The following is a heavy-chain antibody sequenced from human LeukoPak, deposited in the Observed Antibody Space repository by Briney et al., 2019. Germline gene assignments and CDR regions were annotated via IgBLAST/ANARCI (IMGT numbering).Heavy chain of an antibody. V-gene: IGHV4-39*07. CDR2: IYYGGST. J-gene: IGHJ5*02. CDR3: ARLSPKVVPAAIVRGAKRRGLWFDP. CDR1: GGSISSNSYY. D-gene: IGHD2-2*01. Sequence: PSETLSLTCTVSGGSISSNSYYWGWIRQPPGKGLEWIGSIYYGGSTYYNPSLKSRVTISVDTSKNQFSLKLSSVTAADTAVYYCARLSPKVVPAAIVRGAKRRGLWFDPWGQGTPVTVSS.